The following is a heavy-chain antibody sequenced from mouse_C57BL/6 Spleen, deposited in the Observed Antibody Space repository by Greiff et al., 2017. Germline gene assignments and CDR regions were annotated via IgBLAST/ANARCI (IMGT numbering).Heavy chain of an antibody. CDR1: GFTFTDYY. J-gene: IGHJ4*01. V-gene: IGHV7-3*01. Sequence: EVKLVESGGGLVQPGGSLSLSCAASGFTFTDYYMSWVRQPPGKALEWLGFIRNKANGYTTEYGASVKGRFTISRDNSQRILYLQMNALRAEDSATYYCARWDYDSSGNMDYWGQGTSVTVSS. CDR2: IRNKANGYTT. CDR3: ARWDYDSSGNMDY. D-gene: IGHD1-1*01.